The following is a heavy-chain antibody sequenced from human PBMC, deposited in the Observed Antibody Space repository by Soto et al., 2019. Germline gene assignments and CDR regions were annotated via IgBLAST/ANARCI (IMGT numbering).Heavy chain of an antibody. Sequence: ESGGGVVQPGRSLRLSCAASGFTFSSYGMHWVRQAPGKGLEWVAVISYDGSNKYYADSVKGRFTISRDNSKNTLYLQMNSLRAEDTAVYYCAKDLKYYDYIWGSYRPDAFDIWGQGTMVTVSS. J-gene: IGHJ3*02. CDR1: GFTFSSYG. D-gene: IGHD3-16*02. V-gene: IGHV3-30*18. CDR3: AKDLKYYDYIWGSYRPDAFDI. CDR2: ISYDGSNK.